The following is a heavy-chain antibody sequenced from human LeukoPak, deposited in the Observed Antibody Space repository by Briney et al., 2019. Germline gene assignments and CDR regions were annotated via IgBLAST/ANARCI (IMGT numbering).Heavy chain of an antibody. V-gene: IGHV1-69*13. D-gene: IGHD3-16*01. CDR3: ARDPGSYGDAFDI. CDR1: GGTVSSYA. J-gene: IGHJ3*02. Sequence: SVKVSCKASGGTVSSYAISWVRQAPGQGLEWMGGIIPIFGTANYAQKFQGRVTITADESTSTAYMELSSLRSEDTAVYYCARDPGSYGDAFDIWGQGTMVTVSA. CDR2: IIPIFGTA.